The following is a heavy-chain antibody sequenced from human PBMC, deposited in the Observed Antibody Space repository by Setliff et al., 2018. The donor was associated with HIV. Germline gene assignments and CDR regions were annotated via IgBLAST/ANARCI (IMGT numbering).Heavy chain of an antibody. V-gene: IGHV1-46*01. CDR2: INPSDGSR. CDR1: GYTFTSYK. CDR3: ARDNTVWSCDH. Sequence: ASVKVSCKASGYTFTSYKMHWVRQAPGQGLEWMGIINPSDGSRRYAQKFQDRLTMTRDTTTTTVYMELSSLRSEDTAVYHCARDNTVWSCDHWGQGTLVTVSS. D-gene: IGHD2-8*02. J-gene: IGHJ4*02.